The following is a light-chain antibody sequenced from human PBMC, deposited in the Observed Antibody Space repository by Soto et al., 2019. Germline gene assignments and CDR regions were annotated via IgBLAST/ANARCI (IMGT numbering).Light chain of an antibody. J-gene: IGKJ1*01. CDR3: QQYDDWPPWT. CDR1: QSVSSN. V-gene: IGKV3-15*01. CDR2: GAS. Sequence: ERVMTQSPATLSVSPGERATLSCRASQSVSSNLAWYQQKPGQAPRLLIYGASTRATGIPARFSGSGSGTEFNLTISSLQSEDFAVYYCQQYDDWPPWTFGQGTKVDIK.